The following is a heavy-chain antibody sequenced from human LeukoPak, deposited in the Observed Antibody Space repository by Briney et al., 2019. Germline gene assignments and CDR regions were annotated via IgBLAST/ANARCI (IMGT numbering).Heavy chain of an antibody. Sequence: GGSLRLSCAASGFTFSSYSMNWVRQAPGKGLEWVSSISSSSSYIYYADSVKGRFTISRDNAKNSLYLQMNSLRAEDTAVYFCARDRYSYGHYYYYMDVWGKGTTVTVSS. J-gene: IGHJ6*03. D-gene: IGHD5-18*01. CDR2: ISSSSSYI. CDR3: ARDRYSYGHYYYYMDV. CDR1: GFTFSSYS. V-gene: IGHV3-21*01.